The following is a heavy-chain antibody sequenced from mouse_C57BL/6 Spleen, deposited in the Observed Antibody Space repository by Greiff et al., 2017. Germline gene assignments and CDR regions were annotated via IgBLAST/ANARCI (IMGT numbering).Heavy chain of an antibody. CDR3: AREGDYAAWFAY. Sequence: DVKLVESGGGLVKPGGSLKLSCAASGFTFSSYAMSWVRQTPEKRLEWVATISDGGSYTYYPDNVKGRFTISRDNAKNNLYLQMSHLKSEDTAMYYCAREGDYAAWFAYWGQGTLVTVSA. V-gene: IGHV5-4*01. J-gene: IGHJ3*01. CDR1: GFTFSSYA. D-gene: IGHD2-4*01. CDR2: ISDGGSYT.